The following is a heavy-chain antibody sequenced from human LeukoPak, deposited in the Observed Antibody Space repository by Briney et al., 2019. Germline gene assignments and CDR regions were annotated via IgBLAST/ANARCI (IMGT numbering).Heavy chain of an antibody. D-gene: IGHD3-10*01. CDR1: GFTFNSYA. CDR3: AKDTSRFYYGSGYQVPAFAF. J-gene: IGHJ3*01. CDR2: ITGDGRSA. Sequence: GGSLRLSCAASGFTFNSYAMNWVRQAPGKGLEWVSTITGDGRSAYYADSVKGHFTISRDNSKNTLFLQMNSLRAGDTAVYYCAKDTSRFYYGSGYQVPAFAFWGQGTMVTVSS. V-gene: IGHV3-23*01.